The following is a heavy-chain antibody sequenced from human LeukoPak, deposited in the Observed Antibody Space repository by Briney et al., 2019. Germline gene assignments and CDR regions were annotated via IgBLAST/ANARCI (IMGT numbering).Heavy chain of an antibody. J-gene: IGHJ4*02. V-gene: IGHV1-24*01. CDR3: AGGGVYDLLNY. CDR2: LDPEDREI. Sequence: GASVKVPCKVSGDSLTELSMHWVRQAPGKGLDWMGGLDPEDREIIYAQKFQGRVTMTEDTSTDTVYMELSSLRSEDTAVYYCAGGGVYDLLNYWGQGTLVTVSS. CDR1: GDSLTELS. D-gene: IGHD5/OR15-5a*01.